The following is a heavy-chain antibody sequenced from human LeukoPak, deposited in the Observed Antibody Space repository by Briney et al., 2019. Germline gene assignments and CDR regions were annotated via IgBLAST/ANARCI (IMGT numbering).Heavy chain of an antibody. D-gene: IGHD6-13*01. CDR2: IYYSGST. J-gene: IGHJ1*01. CDR1: GGSISSYY. V-gene: IGHV4-59*01. CDR3: ARSITSSWYGDFQH. Sequence: SETLSLTCTVSGGSISSYYWSWIRQPPGKGLEWIGYIYYSGSTNYNPSLKSRVTISVDTSKNQFSLKLSSVTAADTAVYYCARSITSSWYGDFQHWAREPWSPSPQ.